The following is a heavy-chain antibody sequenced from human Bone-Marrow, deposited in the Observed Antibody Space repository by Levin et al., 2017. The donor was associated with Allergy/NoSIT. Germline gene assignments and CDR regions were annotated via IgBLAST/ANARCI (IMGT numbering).Heavy chain of an antibody. J-gene: IGHJ4*02. CDR1: GFSLTNHGVC. CDR2: IDWDDDE. Sequence: SGPTLVKPTQTLTLTCTFSGFSLTNHGVCVSWIRQPPGKALEWLARIDWDDDEYYSTYLETRLTISKDTSKREVVLTMTNMDPVDTAPYYCARRIVTLYSSGPAAAYDYWSQGTLVTVSS. V-gene: IGHV2-70*11. D-gene: IGHD6-19*01. CDR3: ARRIVTLYSSGPAAAYDY.